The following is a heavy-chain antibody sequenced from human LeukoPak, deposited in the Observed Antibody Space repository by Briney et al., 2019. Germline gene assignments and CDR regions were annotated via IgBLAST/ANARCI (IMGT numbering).Heavy chain of an antibody. Sequence: ASVKISCKTSRYRFTDNYIDSVQRAPGTRLEWMGRVDSADGETFYAAKFHGRVTITADTSTDTAYLELSSLTSEDTALYFCSSRRAYYYQDYWGQGTLVAVSS. CDR2: VDSADGET. CDR3: SSRRAYYYQDY. D-gene: IGHD3-10*01. CDR1: RYRFTDNY. J-gene: IGHJ4*02. V-gene: IGHV1-69-2*01.